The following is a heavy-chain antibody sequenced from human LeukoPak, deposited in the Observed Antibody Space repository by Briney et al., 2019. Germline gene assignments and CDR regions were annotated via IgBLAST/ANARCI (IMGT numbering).Heavy chain of an antibody. D-gene: IGHD3-9*01. V-gene: IGHV4-4*02. J-gene: IGHJ4*02. CDR3: ARSNGDYDILTGYLD. Sequence: LETLSLTCAVSGGSISSSNWWSWVRQPPGKGLEWIGEIYHSGSTNYNPSLKSRVTTSVDKSKNQFSLKLSSVTAADTAVYYCARSNGDYDILTGYLDWGQGTLVTVSS. CDR1: GGSISSSNW. CDR2: IYHSGST.